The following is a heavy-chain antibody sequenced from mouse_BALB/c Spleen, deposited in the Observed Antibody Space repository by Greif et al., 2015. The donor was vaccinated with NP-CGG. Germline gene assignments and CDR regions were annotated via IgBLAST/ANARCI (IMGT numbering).Heavy chain of an antibody. D-gene: IGHD2-2*01. Sequence: EVNLVESGAELVKPGASVKLSCTASGFNIKDTYMHWVKQRPEQGLEWIGRIDPANGNTKYDPKFQGKATITADTSSNTAYLQLSSLTSEDTAVYYCARWLLYAMDYWGQGTSVTVSS. CDR3: ARWLLYAMDY. CDR2: IDPANGNT. J-gene: IGHJ4*01. V-gene: IGHV14-3*02. CDR1: GFNIKDTY.